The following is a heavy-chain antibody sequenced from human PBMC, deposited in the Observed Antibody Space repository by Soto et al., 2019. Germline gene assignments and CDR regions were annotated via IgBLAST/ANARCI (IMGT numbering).Heavy chain of an antibody. V-gene: IGHV3-49*04. CDR1: GFTFGDYA. Sequence: GSLRLSCTASGFTFGDYAMSWVRQAPGKGLEWVGFIRSKAYGGTTEYAASVKGRFTISRDDSKSIAYLQMNSLKTEDTAVYYCTRDHSSSWYSGYYYGMDVWGQATTVTVSS. CDR2: IRSKAYGGTT. D-gene: IGHD6-13*01. J-gene: IGHJ6*02. CDR3: TRDHSSSWYSGYYYGMDV.